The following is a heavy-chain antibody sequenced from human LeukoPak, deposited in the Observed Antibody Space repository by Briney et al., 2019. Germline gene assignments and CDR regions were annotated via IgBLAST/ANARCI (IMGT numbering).Heavy chain of an antibody. CDR2: ISSSSSYT. CDR1: GFTFSDYY. J-gene: IGHJ4*02. D-gene: IGHD3-9*01. CDR3: ARCRTSYDILTGYFKDY. Sequence: KPGGSLRLSCAASGFTFSDYYMSWIRQAPGKGLEWVSYISSSSSYTNYADSVKGRFTISRDNAKNSLYLQMNSLRAEDTAVYYCARCRTSYDILTGYFKDYWGQGTLVTVSS. V-gene: IGHV3-11*03.